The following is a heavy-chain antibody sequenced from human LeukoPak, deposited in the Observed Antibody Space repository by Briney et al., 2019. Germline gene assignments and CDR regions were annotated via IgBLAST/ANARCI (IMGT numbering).Heavy chain of an antibody. CDR2: ITTSSTYI. CDR3: VKDYGYSSGWYRGRFDY. CDR1: GGSINSSSYY. D-gene: IGHD6-19*01. J-gene: IGHJ4*01. Sequence: ETLSLTCTVSGGSINSSSYYWGWIRQAPGKGLEWVSSITTSSTYISYAGSVKGRFTISRDNSKNTLYLQMSSLRAEDTAVYYCVKDYGYSSGWYRGRFDYWGHGTLVTVSS. V-gene: IGHV3-21*01.